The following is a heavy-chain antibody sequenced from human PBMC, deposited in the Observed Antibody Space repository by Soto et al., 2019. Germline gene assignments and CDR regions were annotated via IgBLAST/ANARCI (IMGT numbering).Heavy chain of an antibody. V-gene: IGHV3-21*01. CDR2: ISSTTNYI. CDR3: ARESEDLTSNFDY. Sequence: GGSLRLSCAASGFTSTRYSMNWVRQAPGKGLEWVSSISSTTNYIYYADSMKGRFTVSRDNAKNSVYLEMNSLSAEDTAVYYCARESEDLTSNFDYWGQGTLVTVSS. CDR1: GFTSTRYS. J-gene: IGHJ4*02.